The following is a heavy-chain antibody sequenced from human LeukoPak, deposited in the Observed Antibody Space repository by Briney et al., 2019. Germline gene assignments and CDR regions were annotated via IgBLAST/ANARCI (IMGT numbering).Heavy chain of an antibody. CDR2: IYYTGST. CDR3: ARVNYGSGSYADY. J-gene: IGHJ4*02. D-gene: IGHD3-10*01. Sequence: KSSETLSLTCSVSGGSISSYYWSWIRQPPGKGLEWIGYIYYTGSTNYNPSLKSRVTISLDTSKNQFSLKLSSVTAADTAVYYCARVNYGSGSYADYWGQGTLVIVSS. CDR1: GGSISSYY. V-gene: IGHV4-59*08.